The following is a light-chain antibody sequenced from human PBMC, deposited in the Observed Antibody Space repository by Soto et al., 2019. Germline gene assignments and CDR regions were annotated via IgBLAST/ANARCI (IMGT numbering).Light chain of an antibody. CDR2: ATS. J-gene: IGKJ5*01. V-gene: IGKV1-12*02. Sequence: IQMTQSPSSVSASVGDRVTMTCRASQGVGGWLAWYQQKPGKVPKLLIYATSSLHSGVPSRFSGSGSGTDFTLSISSLQPEDFATYYCQKNYSSPSITFGQGTRLEIK. CDR3: QKNYSSPSIT. CDR1: QGVGGW.